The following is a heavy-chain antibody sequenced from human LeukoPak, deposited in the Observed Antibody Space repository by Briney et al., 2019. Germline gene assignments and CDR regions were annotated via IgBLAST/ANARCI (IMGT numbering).Heavy chain of an antibody. CDR1: EFTFNNYC. J-gene: IGHJ6*02. CDR2: IYSRSSYI. D-gene: IGHD3-10*01. V-gene: IGHV3-21*01. Sequence: GSLRLSCAASEFTFNNYCMNWVRQAPGKGLEWVSSIYSRSSYIYYADSVKGRFTISRDNAKSSLYLQMNSLRAEDTAVYYCARAWLTGGSYYAMDVWGQGTTVTVSS. CDR3: ARAWLTGGSYYAMDV.